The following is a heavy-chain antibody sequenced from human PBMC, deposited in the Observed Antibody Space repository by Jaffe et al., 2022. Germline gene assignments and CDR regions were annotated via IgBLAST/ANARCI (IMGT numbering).Heavy chain of an antibody. CDR1: GFSFNNYG. CDR2: IRHDGGEK. V-gene: IGHV3-30*02. CDR3: VKDIGLGGTRDY. Sequence: QLVESGGGVVQPGGSLRLSCAASGFSFNNYGMHWVRQAPGKGLEWVAFIRHDGGEKNYGGSVKGRFTISRDDSKNTVYLQVNNLRPEDSAVYYCVKDIGLGGTRDYWGQGTLVTVSS. D-gene: IGHD2-8*01. J-gene: IGHJ4*02.